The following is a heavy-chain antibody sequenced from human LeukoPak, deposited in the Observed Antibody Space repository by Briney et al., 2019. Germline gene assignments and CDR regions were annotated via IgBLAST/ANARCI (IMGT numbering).Heavy chain of an antibody. D-gene: IGHD2-2*02. J-gene: IGHJ3*02. CDR3: ARETVVPAAIFYAFDI. Sequence: PGGSLRLSCAASGFTFSSYSMNWVRQAPGKGLEWVSYISSSSSTIYYADSVKGRFTISRDNAKNSLYLQMNSLRAEDTAVYYCARETVVPAAIFYAFDIWGQGTMVTVSS. CDR2: ISSSSSTI. V-gene: IGHV3-48*01. CDR1: GFTFSSYS.